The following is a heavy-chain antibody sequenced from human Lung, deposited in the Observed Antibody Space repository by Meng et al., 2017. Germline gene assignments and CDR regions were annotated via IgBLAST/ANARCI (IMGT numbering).Heavy chain of an antibody. V-gene: IGHV4-34*01. Sequence: HVRLTQGGVGLLKPSGTLCCTCVVSRVSFSEYYWCWIRQPPGKGLEWIGEINHSGSTNYNPSLESRATISVDTSQNNLSLKLSSVTAADSAVYYCARGPTTMAHDFDYWGQGTLVTVSS. CDR1: RVSFSEYY. D-gene: IGHD4-11*01. CDR2: INHSGST. J-gene: IGHJ4*02. CDR3: ARGPTTMAHDFDY.